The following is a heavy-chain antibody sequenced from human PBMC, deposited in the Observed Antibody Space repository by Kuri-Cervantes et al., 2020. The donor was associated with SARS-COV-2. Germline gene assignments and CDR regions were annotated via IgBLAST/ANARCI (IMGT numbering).Heavy chain of an antibody. D-gene: IGHD2-2*01. V-gene: IGHV1-69*13. J-gene: IGHJ4*02. CDR1: GGTFSSYA. CDR2: IIPIFGTA. CDR3: ARVPREICSSTSCYQGL. Sequence: SVKVSCKASGGTFSSYAISWVRQAPGQGLEWMGGIIPIFGTANYAQKFQGRVTITADASTSTAYMELSSLRSEDTAVYYCARVPREICSSTSCYQGLWGQGTLVTVSS.